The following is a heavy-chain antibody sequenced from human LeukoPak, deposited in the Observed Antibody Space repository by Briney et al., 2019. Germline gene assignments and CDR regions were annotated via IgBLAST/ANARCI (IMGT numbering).Heavy chain of an antibody. D-gene: IGHD1-26*01. J-gene: IGHJ4*02. V-gene: IGHV4-59*08. Sequence: SETLSLTCTVSGGSISSYYWSWIRQPPGKGLEWIGYISYTGSTNYNPSLKSRVTISVDTSKSQFSLKLSSVTAADTAVYYCARGGDSGTYLRGYYFDYWGQGTLVTVSS. CDR3: ARGGDSGTYLRGYYFDY. CDR2: ISYTGST. CDR1: GGSISSYY.